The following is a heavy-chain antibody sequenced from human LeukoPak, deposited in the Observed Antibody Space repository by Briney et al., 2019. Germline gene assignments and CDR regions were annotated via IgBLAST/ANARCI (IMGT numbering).Heavy chain of an antibody. Sequence: GGSLKLSCAASGFTFSSYGMHWVRQAPGKGLEWVAVIWYDGSNKYYADSVKGRFTISRDNSKNTLYLQMNSLRAEDTAVYYCARSGNLPTPTMIVVDYFDYWGQGTLVTVSS. D-gene: IGHD3-22*01. V-gene: IGHV3-33*01. J-gene: IGHJ4*02. CDR3: ARSGNLPTPTMIVVDYFDY. CDR1: GFTFSSYG. CDR2: IWYDGSNK.